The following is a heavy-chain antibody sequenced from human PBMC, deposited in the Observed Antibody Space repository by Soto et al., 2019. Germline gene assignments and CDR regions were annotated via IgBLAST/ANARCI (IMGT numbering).Heavy chain of an antibody. CDR1: GFTFSSFA. V-gene: IGHV3-66*01. J-gene: IGHJ1*01. CDR3: TSGLDDAKIHH. D-gene: IGHD1-1*01. CDR2: IHPSGDT. Sequence: GGSLRLSCAASGFTFSSFAMHWVRQAPGRGLEWVTFIHPSGDTFYADSVKGRFAISRDTSKNTLSLQMNSLRVEDTAVYYCTSGLDDAKIHHWGQGTLVTVSS.